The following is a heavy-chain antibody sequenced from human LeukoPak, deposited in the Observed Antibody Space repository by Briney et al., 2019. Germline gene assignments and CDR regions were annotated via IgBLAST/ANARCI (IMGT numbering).Heavy chain of an antibody. D-gene: IGHD3-3*01. J-gene: IGHJ4*02. CDR2: IQDDVSNK. CDR1: VFTFSSYG. CDR3: AEYDFWSGYDY. Sequence: GGSLRLSCAASVFTFSSYGMHWVRQAPGKGLEWVTFIQDDVSNKYYADSVKGRFTISRDNSKNMVYLQMNSLRDEDTALYYCAEYDFWSGYDYWGQGTLVTGPS. V-gene: IGHV3-30*02.